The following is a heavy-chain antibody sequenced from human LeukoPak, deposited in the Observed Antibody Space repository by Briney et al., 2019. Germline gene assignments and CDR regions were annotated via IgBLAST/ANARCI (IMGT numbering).Heavy chain of an antibody. D-gene: IGHD1-26*01. CDR1: GGTFSSYA. CDR2: IIPIFGTA. J-gene: IGHJ6*03. CDR3: ARDEVVGAKAGYYYYYMDV. V-gene: IGHV1-69*01. Sequence: EASVKVSCKASGGTFSSYAISWVRQAPGQGLEWMGGIIPIFGTANYAQKFQGRVTITADESTSTAYMELSSLRSEDTAVYYCARDEVVGAKAGYYYYYMDVWGEGTTVTISS.